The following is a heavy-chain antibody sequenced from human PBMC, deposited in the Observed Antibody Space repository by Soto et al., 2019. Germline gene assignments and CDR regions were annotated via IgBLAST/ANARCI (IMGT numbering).Heavy chain of an antibody. Sequence: PGGSLRLSWAAAGFTVSNTYMTWVRQSPGKGLECLSVIYTAGGTNYADSVKGRFIISRDNSKNTLYLQMNSLRAEDTGGYYCARAFPVAKGRFDPWGEPTLVTVCS. CDR3: ARAFPVAKGRFDP. V-gene: IGHV3-53*01. CDR1: GFTVSNTY. J-gene: IGHJ5*02. CDR2: IYTAGGT.